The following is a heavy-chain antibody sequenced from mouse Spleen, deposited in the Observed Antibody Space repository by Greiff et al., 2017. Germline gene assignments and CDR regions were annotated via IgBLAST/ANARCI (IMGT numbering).Heavy chain of an antibody. V-gene: IGHV1-12*01. J-gene: IGHJ4*01. Sequence: QVQLKQPGAELVKPGASVKMSCKASGYTFTSYNMHWVKQTPGQGLEWIGAIYPGNGDTSYNQKFKGKATLTADKSSSTAYMQLSSLTSEDSAVYYCARVEPYDYLYAMDYWGQGTSVTVSS. CDR3: ARVEPYDYLYAMDY. CDR2: IYPGNGDT. D-gene: IGHD2-4*01. CDR1: GYTFTSYN.